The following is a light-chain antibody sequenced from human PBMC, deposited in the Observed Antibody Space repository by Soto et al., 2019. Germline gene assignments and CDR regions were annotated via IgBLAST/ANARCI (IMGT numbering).Light chain of an antibody. Sequence: DIQLTQSPSFLSASVGDRVTITCRASQGISSYLAWYQQKPGKAPKLLIYAASTLQSGVPSRFSGSGSGTEFTLTISSLQPEDFATYHCQQLNSYHRTFGQGTKVETK. J-gene: IGKJ1*01. CDR3: QQLNSYHRT. CDR1: QGISSY. V-gene: IGKV1-9*01. CDR2: AAS.